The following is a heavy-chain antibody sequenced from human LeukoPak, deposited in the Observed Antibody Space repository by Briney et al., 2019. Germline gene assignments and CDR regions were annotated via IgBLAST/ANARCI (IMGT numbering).Heavy chain of an antibody. Sequence: PSETLSLTCAVYGGSFSGYCWSWIRQPPGKGLEWIGYIYYSGSTNYNPSLKSRVTISVDTSKNQFSLRLSSVTAADTAVYYCARVTGYMIEDYFDYWGQGTLVTVSS. J-gene: IGHJ4*02. V-gene: IGHV4-59*01. CDR3: ARVTGYMIEDYFDY. D-gene: IGHD3-22*01. CDR1: GGSFSGYC. CDR2: IYYSGST.